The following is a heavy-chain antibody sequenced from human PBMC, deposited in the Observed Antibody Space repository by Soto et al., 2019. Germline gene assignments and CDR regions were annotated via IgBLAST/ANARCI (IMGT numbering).Heavy chain of an antibody. V-gene: IGHV3-33*01. CDR1: GFTFSSYG. CDR2: IWYDGSNK. D-gene: IGHD3-16*01. Sequence: QVQLVESGGGVVQPGRSLRLSCAASGFTFSSYGMHWVRQAPGKGLEWVAVIWYDGSNKYYADSVKGRFTISRDNSKNTLYLQMNILRAEDTAVYYCARRWGYDAFDIWGQGTMVTVSS. CDR3: ARRWGYDAFDI. J-gene: IGHJ3*02.